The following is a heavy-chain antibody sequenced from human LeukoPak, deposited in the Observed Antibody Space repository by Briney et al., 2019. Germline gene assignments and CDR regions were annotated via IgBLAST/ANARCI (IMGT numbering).Heavy chain of an antibody. CDR3: ARQGHGGVDY. D-gene: IGHD4-23*01. J-gene: IGHJ4*02. CDR1: GGSFSGYY. CDR2: INHSGST. V-gene: IGHV4-34*01. Sequence: PSETLSLTCAVYGGSFSGYYWSWIRQPPGKGLEWIGEINHSGSTNYNPSLKSRVTISVDTSKNQFSLKLSSVTAADTAVYYCARQGHGGVDYWGQGTLVTVSS.